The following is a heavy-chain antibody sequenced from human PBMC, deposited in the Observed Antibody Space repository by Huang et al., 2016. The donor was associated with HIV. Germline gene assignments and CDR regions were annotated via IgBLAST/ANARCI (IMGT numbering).Heavy chain of an antibody. CDR3: AHSGYWPPYYYGMDV. J-gene: IGHJ6*02. Sequence: QITLKESGPTLVKPTQTLTLTCTFSGFSLSTSGVGVGWIRQPPGKALEWLAIIYWNDDKRYSPSLKSRLTITKDTSKNQVVLTMTNMDPVDTATYYCAHSGYWPPYYYGMDVWGQGTTVTVSS. D-gene: IGHD6-25*01. CDR2: IYWNDDK. V-gene: IGHV2-5*01. CDR1: GFSLSTSGVG.